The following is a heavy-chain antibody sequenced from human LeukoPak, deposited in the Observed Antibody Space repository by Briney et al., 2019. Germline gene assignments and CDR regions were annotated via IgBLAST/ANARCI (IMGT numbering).Heavy chain of an antibody. CDR1: GYTFTGYY. D-gene: IGHD3-10*01. CDR3: ARESSGSLFSRPPPDY. Sequence: GASVKVSCKASGYTFTGYYMHRVRQAPGQGLEWMGWINPNSGGTNYAQKFQGRVTMTRDTSISTAYMELSRLRSDDTAVYYCARESSGSLFSRPPPDYWGQGTLVTVSS. CDR2: INPNSGGT. J-gene: IGHJ4*02. V-gene: IGHV1-2*02.